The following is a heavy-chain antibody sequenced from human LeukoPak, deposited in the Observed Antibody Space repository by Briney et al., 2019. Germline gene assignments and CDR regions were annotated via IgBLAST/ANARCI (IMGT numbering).Heavy chain of an antibody. CDR1: GFSFSSYA. V-gene: IGHV3-30*04. Sequence: PGGSLRLSCAASGFSFSSYAMHWVRQAPGKGLEWVAIISYDGSDKYYADSLKGRFIISRDNSENTLNLQMNSLRVEDTAVYYCARDQKNYFDYWGQGTLVTVSS. CDR3: ARDQKNYFDY. J-gene: IGHJ4*02. CDR2: ISYDGSDK.